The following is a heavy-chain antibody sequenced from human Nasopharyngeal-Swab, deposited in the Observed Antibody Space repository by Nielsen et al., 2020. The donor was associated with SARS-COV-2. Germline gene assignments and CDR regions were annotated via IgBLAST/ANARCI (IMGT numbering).Heavy chain of an antibody. J-gene: IGHJ6*02. V-gene: IGHV3-21*01. CDR1: GFTFSSYS. Sequence: GGSLRLSWAASGFTFSSYSMNWVRQAPGKGLEWVSSISSSSSYIYYADSVKGRFTISRDNSKNTLYLQMNSLRAEDTAVYYCARDYTYYDFWSGYYSYYYYVMDVWGQGTTVTVSS. D-gene: IGHD3-3*01. CDR3: ARDYTYYDFWSGYYSYYYYVMDV. CDR2: ISSSSSYI.